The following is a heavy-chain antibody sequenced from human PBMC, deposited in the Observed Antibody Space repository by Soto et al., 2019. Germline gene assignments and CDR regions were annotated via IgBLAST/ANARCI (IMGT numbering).Heavy chain of an antibody. CDR1: GFTFSNYK. V-gene: IGHV3-21*01. J-gene: IGHJ4*02. CDR3: ARANVDTSVVNEHYFDY. Sequence: EVQLVESGGGLVKPGGSLRLSCAVFGFTFSNYKMSWVRQAPGKGLEWVSSVSSTSGYIYYGDSVKGRFTISRDNAKNSLYLQMNSLRAEDTAVYYCARANVDTSVVNEHYFDYWGQGTLVTVSS. CDR2: VSSTSGYI. D-gene: IGHD5-18*01.